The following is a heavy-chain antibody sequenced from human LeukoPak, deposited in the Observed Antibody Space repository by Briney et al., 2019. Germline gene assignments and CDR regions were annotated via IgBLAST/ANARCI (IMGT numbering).Heavy chain of an antibody. CDR1: GGTFSSYA. V-gene: IGHV1-69*06. D-gene: IGHD2-15*01. CDR2: IIPIFGTA. CDR3: ARVAIGVVVAATSGSIDY. Sequence: GSSVKVSCKASGGTFSSYAISWVRQAPGQGLEWMGGIIPIFGTANYAQKFQGRVTITADKSTSTAYMELSSLGSEDTAVYYCARVAIGVVVAATSGSIDYWGQGTLVTVSS. J-gene: IGHJ4*02.